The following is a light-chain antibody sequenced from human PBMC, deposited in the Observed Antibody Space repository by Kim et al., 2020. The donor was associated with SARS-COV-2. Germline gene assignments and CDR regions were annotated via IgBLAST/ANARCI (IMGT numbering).Light chain of an antibody. Sequence: DIQMTQSPSSLSASVGDRVTITCRASQGISSYLAWYQQKSGKVPKLLIYGASTLQSGVPSRFSGSGSGTDFTLTISSLQAEDVAASYCQKYNSAPLTFGQGTRLEIK. J-gene: IGKJ5*01. CDR1: QGISSY. V-gene: IGKV1-27*01. CDR2: GAS. CDR3: QKYNSAPLT.